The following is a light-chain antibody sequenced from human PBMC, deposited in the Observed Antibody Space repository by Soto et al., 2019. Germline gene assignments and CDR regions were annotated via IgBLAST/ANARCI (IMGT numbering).Light chain of an antibody. J-gene: IGLJ2*01. CDR1: NSDVGSHDL. V-gene: IGLV2-23*02. Sequence: QSALTQPASVSGSPGQSITISCSGTNSDVGSHDLVSWYQQHPGKAPKLIIFEVTRRPSGVSNRFSGSKSGNTASLTISGLQTEDEADYYCCSYAGSDTYVVFGGGNQVTVL. CDR2: EVT. CDR3: CSYAGSDTYVV.